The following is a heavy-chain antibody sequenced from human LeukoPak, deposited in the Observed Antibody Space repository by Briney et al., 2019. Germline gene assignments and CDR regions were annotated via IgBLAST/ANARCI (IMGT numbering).Heavy chain of an antibody. CDR1: GDSTSDDY. CDR3: ARADTTVTTFAAFDI. D-gene: IGHD4-17*01. J-gene: IGHJ3*02. CDR2: IHSGGTT. V-gene: IGHV4-4*07. Sequence: PSETLSLTCTVSGDSTSDDYYTWMRQPAGKGLEWIGRIHSGGTTYYNPSLKSRVTISVDTSKNQFSLKLSSVTAADTAVYYCARADTTVTTFAAFDIWGQGTMVTVSS.